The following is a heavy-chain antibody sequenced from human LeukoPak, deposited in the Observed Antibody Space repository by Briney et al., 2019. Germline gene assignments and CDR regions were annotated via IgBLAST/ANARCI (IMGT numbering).Heavy chain of an antibody. Sequence: ASVKVSCKASGYTFTSYYMHWVRQAPGQGLEWMGWINPNSGGTNYAQKFQGRVTMTRDTSISTAYMELSRLRSDDTAVYYCARRYYDFWSGYSEYFQHWGQGTLVTVSS. J-gene: IGHJ1*01. CDR2: INPNSGGT. D-gene: IGHD3-3*01. CDR3: ARRYYDFWSGYSEYFQH. V-gene: IGHV1-2*02. CDR1: GYTFTSYY.